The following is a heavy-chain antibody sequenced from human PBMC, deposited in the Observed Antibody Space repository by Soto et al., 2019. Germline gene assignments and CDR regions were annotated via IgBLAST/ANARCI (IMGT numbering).Heavy chain of an antibody. D-gene: IGHD3-16*01. CDR3: VRSGHSFGGVS. Sequence: KTSETLSLTCSVSGGSMINYYGSWVRQTPEKGMEWIGYMYYSGYSNYNSSLKSRVTISVDTSKNQFSLKLRSVTAADTATYYCVRSGHSFGGVSWGLGTLVTFSS. CDR1: GGSMINYY. V-gene: IGHV4-59*01. J-gene: IGHJ4*02. CDR2: MYYSGYS.